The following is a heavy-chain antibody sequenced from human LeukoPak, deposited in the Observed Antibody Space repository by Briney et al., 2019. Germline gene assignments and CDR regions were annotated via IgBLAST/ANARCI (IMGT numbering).Heavy chain of an antibody. V-gene: IGHV3-7*01. Sequence: GGSLRLSCAASGFSFSSYWMPWVRQAPGKGLEWVANIKTDGYDKYYVDSLKGRFTISRDNSKNTLYLQMNSLRAEDTAMYYCARNVYYDSGTYYWGLGTLVTVSS. J-gene: IGHJ4*02. CDR1: GFSFSSYW. CDR3: ARNVYYDSGTYY. D-gene: IGHD3-10*01. CDR2: IKTDGYDK.